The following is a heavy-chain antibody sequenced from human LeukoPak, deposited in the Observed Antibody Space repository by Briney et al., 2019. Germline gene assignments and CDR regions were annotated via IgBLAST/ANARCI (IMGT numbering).Heavy chain of an antibody. D-gene: IGHD5-18*01. Sequence: SQTLSLTCAVSGGSISSGGYSWSWIRQPPGKGLEWIGYIYHSGSTYYNPSLKSRATISVDRSKNQFSLKLSSVTAADTAVYYCARGGMVNPFDYWGQGTLVTVSS. V-gene: IGHV4-30-2*01. CDR3: ARGGMVNPFDY. CDR1: GGSISSGGYS. J-gene: IGHJ4*02. CDR2: IYHSGST.